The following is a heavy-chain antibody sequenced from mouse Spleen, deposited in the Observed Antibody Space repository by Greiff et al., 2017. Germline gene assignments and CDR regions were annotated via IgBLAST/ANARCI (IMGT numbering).Heavy chain of an antibody. Sequence: VQLQQSGAELARPGASVKMSCKASGYTFTSYTMHWVKQRPGQGLEWIGYINPSSGYTKYNQKFKDKATLTADKSSSTAYMQLSSLTSEDSAVYYCARSLITTVVAKGFAYWGQGTLVTVSA. J-gene: IGHJ3*01. D-gene: IGHD1-1*01. V-gene: IGHV1-4*01. CDR1: GYTFTSYT. CDR3: ARSLITTVVAKGFAY. CDR2: INPSSGYT.